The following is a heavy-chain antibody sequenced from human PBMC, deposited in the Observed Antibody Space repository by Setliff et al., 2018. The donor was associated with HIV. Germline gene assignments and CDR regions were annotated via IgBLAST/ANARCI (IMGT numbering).Heavy chain of an antibody. J-gene: IGHJ5*02. CDR2: AYTGGST. CDR1: GVTISSHF. Sequence: PSETLSLTCSVSGVTISSHFWTWIRQPAGKGLEWIGRAYTGGSTHYNPSLRSRVTISLDTSRNQISLTMTSVTAAGTAVYYCARDGFPDSTWRPTDLWGQGTLVTVSS. CDR3: ARDGFPDSTWRPTDL. D-gene: IGHD6-13*01. V-gene: IGHV4-4*07.